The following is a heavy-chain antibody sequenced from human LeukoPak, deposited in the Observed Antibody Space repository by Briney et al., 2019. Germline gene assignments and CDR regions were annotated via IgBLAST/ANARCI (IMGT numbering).Heavy chain of an antibody. CDR1: GGSFSGYY. Sequence: SETLSLTCAVYGGSFSGYYWSWIRQPPGKGLEWIGEINHSGSTNYNPSLKSRVTISVDTSKNQFSPKLSSVTAADTAVYYCARGTPGDYYGSGSYWFWGQGTLVTVSS. D-gene: IGHD3-10*01. V-gene: IGHV4-34*01. CDR2: INHSGST. CDR3: ARGTPGDYYGSGSYWF. J-gene: IGHJ4*02.